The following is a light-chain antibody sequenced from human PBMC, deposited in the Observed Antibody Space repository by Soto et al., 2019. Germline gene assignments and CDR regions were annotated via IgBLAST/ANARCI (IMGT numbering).Light chain of an antibody. J-gene: IGKJ1*01. CDR2: KAS. CDR3: QQYDVYST. CDR1: QSISNW. V-gene: IGKV1-5*03. Sequence: DIQMTQSPSTLSASVGDSVTITCRASQSISNWLAWYQQKPGKAPKLLIYKASTLQSGVPSRFSGSGYGREFTLTIISLQPDECGTYYCQQYDVYSTVGQGTKGELK.